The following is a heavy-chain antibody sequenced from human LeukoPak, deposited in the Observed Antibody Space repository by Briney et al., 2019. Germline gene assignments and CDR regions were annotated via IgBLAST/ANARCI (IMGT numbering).Heavy chain of an antibody. CDR1: GFTFSSYW. CDR3: ARSGIAAAGGDFDY. D-gene: IGHD6-13*01. Sequence: GGSLRLSCAASGFTFSSYWMSWVRLAPGKGLEWVANIKQDGSEKYYVDSVKGRFTISRDNAKNSLYLQMNSLRAEDTAVYYCARSGIAAAGGDFDYWGQGTLVTVSS. CDR2: IKQDGSEK. J-gene: IGHJ4*02. V-gene: IGHV3-7*03.